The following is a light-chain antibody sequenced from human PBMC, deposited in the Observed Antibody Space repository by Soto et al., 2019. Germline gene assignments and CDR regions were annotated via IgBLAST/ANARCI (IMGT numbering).Light chain of an antibody. CDR2: DVS. CDR3: SSYTSSSTLGV. CDR1: SSDVGGYNY. Sequence: QSVLTQPASVSGSPGQSITVSCTGTSSDVGGYNYVSWYQQHPGKAHKLMNYDVSNRPSGVSNRFSGSKSGNTASLTIFGFQAEDEADYYCSSYTSSSTLGVFGTGTKVTVL. V-gene: IGLV2-14*01. J-gene: IGLJ1*01.